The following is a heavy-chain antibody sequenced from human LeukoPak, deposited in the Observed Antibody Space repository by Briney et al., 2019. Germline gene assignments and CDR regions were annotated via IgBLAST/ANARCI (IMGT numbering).Heavy chain of an antibody. CDR3: ASRRDGYNSDGAFDY. V-gene: IGHV1-2*02. CDR2: INPNSGGT. J-gene: IGHJ4*02. Sequence: ASVKVSCKASGYTFTGYYMHWVRQAPGQGLEWMGWINPNSGGTNYAQKFQGRVTMTRDTSISTAYMELSRLRSDDTAVYYCASRRDGYNSDGAFDYWGQGTLVTVSS. CDR1: GYTFTGYY. D-gene: IGHD5-24*01.